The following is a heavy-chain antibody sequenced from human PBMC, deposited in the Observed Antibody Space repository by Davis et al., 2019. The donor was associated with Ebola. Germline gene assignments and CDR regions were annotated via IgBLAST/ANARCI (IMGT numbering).Heavy chain of an antibody. V-gene: IGHV3-7*01. J-gene: IGHJ6*04. CDR2: IKEDGSEK. Sequence: GGSLRLSCAASGFTFSRNWMSWLRQAPGKGLEWVATIKEDGSEKYYVDSVKGRFTISRDNARNTLYLQMSSLRDEDTAMYYCARVNLWSRGWGMDVWGKGTTVTVSS. CDR3: ARVNLWSRGWGMDV. D-gene: IGHD2-21*01. CDR1: GFTFSRNW.